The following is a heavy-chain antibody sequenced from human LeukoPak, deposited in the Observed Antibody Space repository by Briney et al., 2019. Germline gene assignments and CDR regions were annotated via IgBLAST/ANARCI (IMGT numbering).Heavy chain of an antibody. D-gene: IGHD2-8*01. J-gene: IGHJ4*02. V-gene: IGHV4-39*01. CDR1: GGSISSRSYY. CDR3: ARQSDNGGYPRLFDY. CDR2: ISYSAST. Sequence: SETLSLTCTVSGGSISSRSYYWGWIRQPPGKGLEWIGTISYSASTYYNPSLKSRVTVSVDTSKNQFSLKLTSVTAADTAVYYCARQSDNGGYPRLFDYWGQGTLVTVPS.